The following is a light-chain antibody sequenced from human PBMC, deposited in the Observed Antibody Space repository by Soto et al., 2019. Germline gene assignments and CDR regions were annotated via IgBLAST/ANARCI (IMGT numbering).Light chain of an antibody. Sequence: EIVLTQSPGTLSLSPGERATLSCRASQSVSSKSLAWYQQKPGQAHRFLIYGASSRDTGIPDRFSGSGSGTDFTLTISRLEPEDFAVYYCQQYGSSPPITFGQGTRLEIK. CDR3: QQYGSSPPIT. CDR1: QSVSSKS. V-gene: IGKV3-20*01. CDR2: GAS. J-gene: IGKJ5*01.